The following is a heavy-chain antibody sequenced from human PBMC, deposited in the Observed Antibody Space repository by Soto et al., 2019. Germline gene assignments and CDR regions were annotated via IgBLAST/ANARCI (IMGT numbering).Heavy chain of an antibody. V-gene: IGHV1-69*05. CDR1: GGTFSSYA. CDR2: IIPILGKA. J-gene: IGHJ6*02. D-gene: IGHD2-2*01. CDR3: ARHVPAAGYYYGMDA. Sequence: QVQLVQSGAEVKKPGSSVKVSCKASGGTFSSYAISWVRQAPGQGLEWMGGIIPILGKANNAQKFQGRATTTXDXAAXTAYTEMSTMRSEDKAVYHCARHVPAAGYYYGMDAWGQGTTVTVAS.